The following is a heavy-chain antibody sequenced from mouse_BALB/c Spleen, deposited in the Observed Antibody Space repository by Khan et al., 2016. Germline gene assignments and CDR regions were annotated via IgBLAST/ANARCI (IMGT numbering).Heavy chain of an antibody. V-gene: IGHV9-3-1*01. CDR2: INTYSGES. Sequence: QVQLVQSGPELKRPGKTVKISCKASGYTFTNYGINWVKQAPGKGLKWMGWINTYSGESTYADDFKGRFAFSLETSANTAHLQINNLKMQDTATYFCARYRYYYGSSRYFDVWGAGTTVTVSS. D-gene: IGHD1-1*01. CDR1: GYTFTNYG. J-gene: IGHJ1*01. CDR3: ARYRYYYGSSRYFDV.